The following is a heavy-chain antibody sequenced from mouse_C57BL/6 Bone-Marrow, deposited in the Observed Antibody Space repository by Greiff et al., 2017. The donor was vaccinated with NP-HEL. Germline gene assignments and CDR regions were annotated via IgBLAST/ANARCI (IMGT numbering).Heavy chain of an antibody. CDR1: GFNIKDDY. V-gene: IGHV14-4*01. CDR3: TTGGAEY. J-gene: IGHJ2*01. Sequence: VQLKQSGAELVRPGASVKLSCTASGFNIKDDYMHWVKQRPEQGLEWIGWIDPENGDTEYASKFQGKATITADTSSNTAYLQLSSLTSEDTAVYYCTTGGAEYWGQGTTLTVSS. CDR2: IDPENGDT.